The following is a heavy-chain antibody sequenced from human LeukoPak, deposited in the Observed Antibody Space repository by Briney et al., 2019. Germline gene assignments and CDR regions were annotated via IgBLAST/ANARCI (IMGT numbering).Heavy chain of an antibody. CDR1: GGSFSGYY. Sequence: PSETLSLTCAVYGGSFSGYYWSWIRQPPGKGLEWIGEINHSGSTNYNPSLKSRVTISVDTSKNQFSLKLSSVTAADTAVYYCARRRAGQQLGYFDYWGQGTLVTVSS. J-gene: IGHJ4*02. CDR3: ARRRAGQQLGYFDY. V-gene: IGHV4-34*01. CDR2: INHSGST. D-gene: IGHD6-13*01.